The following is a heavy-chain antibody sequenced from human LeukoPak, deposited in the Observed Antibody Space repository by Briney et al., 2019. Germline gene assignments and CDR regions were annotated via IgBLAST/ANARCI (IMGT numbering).Heavy chain of an antibody. CDR3: TRDVVAGLYYYYYYYMDV. CDR1: GFIFGDYG. J-gene: IGHJ6*03. Sequence: GGSLRLSCTASGFIFGDYGVSWVRQAPGKGLEWVGFIRSKAYGGTTEYAASVKGRFTISRDDSKSIAYLQMNSLKTEDTAVYYCTRDVVAGLYYYYYYYMDVWGKGTTVTVSS. V-gene: IGHV3-49*04. CDR2: IRSKAYGGTT. D-gene: IGHD6-19*01.